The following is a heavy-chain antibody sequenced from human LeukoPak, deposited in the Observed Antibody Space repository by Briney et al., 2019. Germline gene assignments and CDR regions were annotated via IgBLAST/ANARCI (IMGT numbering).Heavy chain of an antibody. CDR1: GGSFSGYY. Sequence: PSETLSLTCAVYGGSFSGYYWSWIRQPPGKGLEWIGEINHSGSTNYNPSLKSQVTISVDTSKNQFSLKLSSVTAADTAVYYCARAGVVVPATNWFDPWGQGTLVTVSS. V-gene: IGHV4-34*01. D-gene: IGHD2-2*01. CDR2: INHSGST. CDR3: ARAGVVVPATNWFDP. J-gene: IGHJ5*02.